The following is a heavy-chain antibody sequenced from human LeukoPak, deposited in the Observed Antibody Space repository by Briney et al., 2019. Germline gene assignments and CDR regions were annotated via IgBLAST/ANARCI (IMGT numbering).Heavy chain of an antibody. D-gene: IGHD2-2*01. Sequence: GGSLRLSFAASGFTFRDYSMNWVRQAPGKGLEWVSYISSTSSIIYYGDSVKGRFTISRDNANNSLYLQMNSLRVEDTAVYYCARVIGVPAATPSDYWGQGTLVTVSS. J-gene: IGHJ4*02. V-gene: IGHV3-48*01. CDR2: ISSTSSII. CDR1: GFTFRDYS. CDR3: ARVIGVPAATPSDY.